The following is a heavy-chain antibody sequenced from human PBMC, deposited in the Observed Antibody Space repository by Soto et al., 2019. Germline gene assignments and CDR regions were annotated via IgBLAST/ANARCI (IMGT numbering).Heavy chain of an antibody. CDR2: IYYSGST. CDR1: GGSISSYY. V-gene: IGHV4-59*01. D-gene: IGHD2-15*01. Sequence: LSLTCTVSGGSISSYYWSWIRQPPGKGLEWIGYIYYSGSTNYNPSLKSRVTISVDTSKNQFSLKLSSVTAADTAVYYCARRVYCSGGSCYSQGWFDPWGQGTLVTVSS. J-gene: IGHJ5*02. CDR3: ARRVYCSGGSCYSQGWFDP.